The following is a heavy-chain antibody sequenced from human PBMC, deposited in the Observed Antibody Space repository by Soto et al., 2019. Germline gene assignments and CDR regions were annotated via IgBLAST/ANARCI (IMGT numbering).Heavy chain of an antibody. CDR2: IYSGGST. D-gene: IGHD2-2*01. Sequence: EVQLVETGGGLIQPGGSLRLSCAASGFTVSSNYMSWVRQAPGKGLEWVSVIYSGGSTYYADSVKGRFTISRDNSKNTLYLQMNSRRAEDTAVYYCARSIGYCSSTSCYPYYYYGMDVWGQGTTVTVSS. CDR1: GFTVSSNY. V-gene: IGHV3-53*02. J-gene: IGHJ6*02. CDR3: ARSIGYCSSTSCYPYYYYGMDV.